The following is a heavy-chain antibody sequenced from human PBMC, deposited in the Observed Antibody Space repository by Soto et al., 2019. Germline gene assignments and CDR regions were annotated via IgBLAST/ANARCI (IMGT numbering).Heavy chain of an antibody. J-gene: IGHJ3*02. CDR3: AVPLALAVGVPAAIVLGPFDI. CDR1: GGSISSSSYF. D-gene: IGHD2-2*02. V-gene: IGHV4-39*01. CDR2: IYYSGST. Sequence: QLQLQESGPGLVKPSETLSLTCTVSGGSISSSSYFWGWIRQPPGKGLEWIGSIYYSGSTYYNPSLKSRVTISVDTSKNQFSLKLSSVTAADTAVYYCAVPLALAVGVPAAIVLGPFDIWGQGTMVTVSS.